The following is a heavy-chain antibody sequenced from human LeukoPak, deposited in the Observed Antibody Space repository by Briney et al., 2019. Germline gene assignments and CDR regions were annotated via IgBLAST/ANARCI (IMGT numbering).Heavy chain of an antibody. Sequence: GAAVKVSCKASGYTFINYGISWARQAPGQGLEWMGWISRYTGNTNYALQLQGRVTMTTDTSTSTAYMELRSLRSDDTAVYYCARDDNYGSGQPDDWGQGTLVTVSS. CDR1: GYTFINYG. V-gene: IGHV1-18*01. CDR3: ARDDNYGSGQPDD. J-gene: IGHJ4*02. CDR2: ISRYTGNT. D-gene: IGHD3-10*01.